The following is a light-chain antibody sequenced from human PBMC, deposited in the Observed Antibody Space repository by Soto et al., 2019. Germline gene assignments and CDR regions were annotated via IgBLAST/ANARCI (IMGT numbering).Light chain of an antibody. V-gene: IGLV1-44*01. J-gene: IGLJ2*01. CDR1: SSNIGSNT. CDR2: SNN. Sequence: QSVLTQPASASGTPGQRVTISCSGSSSNIGSNTVNWYQQLPGTAPKLLIYSNNQRPSGVPDRFSGSKSGTSASLAISGLQSEDEADYYSAAWDNSLNVVVFGGGTKVTVL. CDR3: AAWDNSLNVVV.